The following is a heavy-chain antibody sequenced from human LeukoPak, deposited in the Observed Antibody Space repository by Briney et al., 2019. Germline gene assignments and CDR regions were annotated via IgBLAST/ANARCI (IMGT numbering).Heavy chain of an antibody. CDR1: GFTFSSYG. D-gene: IGHD3-10*01. V-gene: IGHV3-30*03. CDR2: ISYDGSNK. CDR3: ARDKYYYGSGSWRYYYYGMDV. J-gene: IGHJ6*02. Sequence: PGRSLRLSYAASGFTFSSYGMHWVRQAPGKGLEWVAVISYDGSNKYYADSVKGRFTISRDNSKNTLYLQMNSLRAEDTAVYYCARDKYYYGSGSWRYYYYGMDVWGQGTTVTVSS.